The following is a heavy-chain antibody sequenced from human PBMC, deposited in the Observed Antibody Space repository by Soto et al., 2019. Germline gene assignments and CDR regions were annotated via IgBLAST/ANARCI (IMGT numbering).Heavy chain of an antibody. V-gene: IGHV4-39*01. CDR3: ARHKSVFWGGYYNTLVPSGFDP. J-gene: IGHJ5*02. D-gene: IGHD3-3*01. CDR1: DGSISSISYC. CDR2: IYYSGST. Sequence: SEPMSVTRTVADGSISSISYCWGRNRQPPGKGLEWIGSIYYSGSTYYNPSLKSRVTISVDTSKNQFSLKLSSVTAADTAVYYCARHKSVFWGGYYNTLVPSGFDPWGQGTLVTVSS.